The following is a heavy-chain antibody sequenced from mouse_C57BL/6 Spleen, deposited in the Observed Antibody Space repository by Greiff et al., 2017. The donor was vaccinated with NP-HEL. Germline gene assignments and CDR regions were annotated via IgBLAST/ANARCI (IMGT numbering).Heavy chain of an antibody. Sequence: PLQQPVAELVTPGASVPLSCKASGYTFTSYWMHWVKQRPGQGLEWIGMIHPNSGSTNYNEKFKSKATLTVDKSSSTAYMQLSSLTSEDSAVYYCASGKGILMDYWGQGTSVTVSS. D-gene: IGHD1-1*01. CDR3: ASGKGILMDY. J-gene: IGHJ4*01. CDR2: IHPNSGST. V-gene: IGHV1-64*01. CDR1: GYTFTSYW.